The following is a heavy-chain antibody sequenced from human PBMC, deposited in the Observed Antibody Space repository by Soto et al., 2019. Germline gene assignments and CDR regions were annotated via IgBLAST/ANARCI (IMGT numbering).Heavy chain of an antibody. Sequence: PGGSLRLSCAASGLTFSSHWMHWVRQAPGKGLVWVSHIGPDGSSTRDADSVQGRFTISRDNARNTLYLQMNSLRDEDTAVYYCARDRVPGYSSSWYHSAYNWFDPWGQGTLVTVSS. CDR1: GLTFSSHW. V-gene: IGHV3-74*01. D-gene: IGHD6-13*01. CDR3: ARDRVPGYSSSWYHSAYNWFDP. CDR2: IGPDGSST. J-gene: IGHJ5*02.